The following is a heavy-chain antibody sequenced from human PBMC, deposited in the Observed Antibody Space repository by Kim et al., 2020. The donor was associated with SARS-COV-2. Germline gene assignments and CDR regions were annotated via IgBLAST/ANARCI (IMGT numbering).Heavy chain of an antibody. CDR2: INADRSVI. CDR3: ARGSGNYGFDS. J-gene: IGHJ4*02. Sequence: GGSLRLSCAASGFTFSSHWMHWVRQAPGEGPVWVSRINADRSVIEYAASVKGRFTISRDNAKSTLDIQMNGLRPEDTAVYYCARGSGNYGFDSWGQGILV. D-gene: IGHD2-15*01. CDR1: GFTFSSHW. V-gene: IGHV3-74*01.